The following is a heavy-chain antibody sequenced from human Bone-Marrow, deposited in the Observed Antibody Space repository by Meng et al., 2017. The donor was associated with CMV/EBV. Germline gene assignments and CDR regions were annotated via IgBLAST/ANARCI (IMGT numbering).Heavy chain of an antibody. CDR2: INPNSGGT. D-gene: IGHD5-18*01. CDR1: GYTFTGYY. Sequence: ASVKVSCKASGYTFTGYYMHWVRQAPGQGLEWMGWINPNSGGTNYAQKFQGRVTMTRDTSISTAYMELSRLRSDDTAVYYCARDCDTAMVYVWFYYYYGMYVWGQGTTVTVSS. CDR3: ARDCDTAMVYVWFYYYYGMYV. V-gene: IGHV1-2*02. J-gene: IGHJ6*02.